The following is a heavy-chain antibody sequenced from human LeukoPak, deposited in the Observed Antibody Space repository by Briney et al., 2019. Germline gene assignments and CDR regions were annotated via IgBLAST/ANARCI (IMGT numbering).Heavy chain of an antibody. Sequence: ASVKVSCKASGYTFTGYYMHWVRQAPGQGLEWMGWIDPNSGGTNYAQKFQGRVTMTRDTSISTAYMELSRLRSDDTAVYYCARAGGYYYYGMDVWGQGTTVTVSS. CDR3: ARAGGYYYYGMDV. J-gene: IGHJ6*02. V-gene: IGHV1-2*02. CDR2: IDPNSGGT. CDR1: GYTFTGYY. D-gene: IGHD3-16*01.